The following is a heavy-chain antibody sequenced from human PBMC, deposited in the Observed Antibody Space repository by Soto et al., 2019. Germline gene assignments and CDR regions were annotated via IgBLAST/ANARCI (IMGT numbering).Heavy chain of an antibody. CDR1: GFTFSSYG. J-gene: IGHJ4*02. Sequence: GGSLRLSCAASGFTFSSYGMHWVRQAPGKGLEWVAVISYDGSNKYYADSVKGRFTISRDNSKNTLYLQMNSLRAEDTAVYYCAKGPRIAAAGFDYWGQGTLVTVSS. D-gene: IGHD6-13*01. V-gene: IGHV3-30*18. CDR2: ISYDGSNK. CDR3: AKGPRIAAAGFDY.